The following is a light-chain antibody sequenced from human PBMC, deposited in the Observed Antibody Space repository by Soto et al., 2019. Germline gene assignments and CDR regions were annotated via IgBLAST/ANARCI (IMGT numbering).Light chain of an antibody. Sequence: EIVLTQSPATLSLSPGERATLSCRASQSINRHLAWYRQKPGQAPRLLIYDASNRATGIPARFSGSGSGTDFTLTISSLEPEDFGVYYCQQRSNWPQVTFGGGTKVAIK. V-gene: IGKV3-11*01. CDR1: QSINRH. J-gene: IGKJ4*01. CDR3: QQRSNWPQVT. CDR2: DAS.